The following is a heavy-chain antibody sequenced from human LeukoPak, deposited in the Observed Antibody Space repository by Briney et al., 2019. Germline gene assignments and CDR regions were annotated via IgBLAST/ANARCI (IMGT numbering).Heavy chain of an antibody. Sequence: QSGGSLRLSCAASGFTFSSYEMNWVRQAPGKGLEWVSYIGSSGSNIYYADSVKGRFTISRDNAKNSLYLEMNSLRAEDTAVYYCARDGENWNDPSGVDYWGQGTLVTVSS. CDR1: GFTFSSYE. CDR3: ARDGENWNDPSGVDY. D-gene: IGHD1-1*01. J-gene: IGHJ4*02. CDR2: IGSSGSNI. V-gene: IGHV3-48*03.